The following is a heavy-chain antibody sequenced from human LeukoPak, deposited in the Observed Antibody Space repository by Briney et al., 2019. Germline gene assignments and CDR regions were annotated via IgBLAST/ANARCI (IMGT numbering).Heavy chain of an antibody. J-gene: IGHJ3*02. CDR1: GYTFTSYG. CDR3: ARGSSSWTHRAGAFDI. CDR2: ISAYNGNT. V-gene: IGHV1-18*01. D-gene: IGHD6-13*01. Sequence: ASVKVSFKASGYTFTSYGISWVRQAPGQGLEWMGWISAYNGNTNYAQKLQGRVTMTTDTSTSTAYMELRSLRSDDTAVYYCARGSSSWTHRAGAFDIWGQGTMVTVSS.